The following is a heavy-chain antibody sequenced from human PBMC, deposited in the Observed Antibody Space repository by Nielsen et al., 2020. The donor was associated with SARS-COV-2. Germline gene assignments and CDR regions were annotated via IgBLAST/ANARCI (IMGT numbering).Heavy chain of an antibody. D-gene: IGHD2-21*02. CDR2: ISAYNGNT. CDR3: AREAYCGGDCTRGYYYYGMDV. V-gene: IGHV1-18*01. J-gene: IGHJ6*02. Sequence: WVRQAPGQGLEWMGWISAYNGNTNYAQKFQGRVTITADESTSTAYMELSSLRSEDTAVYYCAREAYCGGDCTRGYYYYGMDVWGQGTTVTVSS.